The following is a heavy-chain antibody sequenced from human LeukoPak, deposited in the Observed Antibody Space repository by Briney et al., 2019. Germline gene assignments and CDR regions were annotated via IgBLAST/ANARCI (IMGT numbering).Heavy chain of an antibody. CDR2: SRLSSSYI. CDR3: ANGYYYGSGSYYREAFDI. D-gene: IGHD3-10*01. CDR1: GFTFSSYS. V-gene: IGHV3-21*01. Sequence: GGSLRLSCAASGFTFSSYSMNWVRQAPGKGLEWVSYSRLSSSYIYYADSVKGRFTISRDNAKNSLYLQMNSLRAEDTAVYYCANGYYYGSGSYYREAFDIWGQGTMVSVST. J-gene: IGHJ3*02.